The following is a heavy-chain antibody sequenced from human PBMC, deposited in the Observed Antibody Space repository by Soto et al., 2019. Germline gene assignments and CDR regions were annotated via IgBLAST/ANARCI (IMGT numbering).Heavy chain of an antibody. CDR3: ATLNWNHWGNNAFDS. D-gene: IGHD1-20*01. V-gene: IGHV1-46*03. J-gene: IGHJ3*02. CDR2: INPSGGST. Sequence: VASVKVSCKASGYTFTSYYIHWVRQAPGQGLEWMGIINPSGGSTSYAQKFQGRVTMTRDTSTSTVYMELSSLRSEDTAVYYCATLNWNHWGNNAFDSWGQGTMVTVS. CDR1: GYTFTSYY.